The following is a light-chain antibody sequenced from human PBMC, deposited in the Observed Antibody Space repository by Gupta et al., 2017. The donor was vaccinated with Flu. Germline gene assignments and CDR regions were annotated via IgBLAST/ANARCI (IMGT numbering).Light chain of an antibody. CDR3: QQYDTKANT. CDR1: QSVLYSSNNKNY. J-gene: IGKJ5*01. Sequence: DIVMTQSPDSLAVSLGERATINCKSSQSVLYSSNNKNYLAWYQQKPGQPPKLLIYWASTRESGVPDRFSGRGSGTDFTLTISSLKAEDVAVYYCQQYDTKANTFGQGTRMEIK. CDR2: WAS. V-gene: IGKV4-1*01.